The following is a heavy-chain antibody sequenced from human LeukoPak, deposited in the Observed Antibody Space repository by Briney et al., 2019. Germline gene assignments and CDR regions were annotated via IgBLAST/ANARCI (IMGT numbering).Heavy chain of an antibody. Sequence: GASVKVSCKASGYTFTSYGISWVRQAPGQGLEWMGWISTYNGDTNYAQKLQGRVTMTTDTSTSTAYMELRGLRSDDTAVYYCARIFDSSGYYLGDWGQGTLVTVSS. CDR1: GYTFTSYG. V-gene: IGHV1-18*01. CDR3: ARIFDSSGYYLGD. J-gene: IGHJ4*02. D-gene: IGHD3-22*01. CDR2: ISTYNGDT.